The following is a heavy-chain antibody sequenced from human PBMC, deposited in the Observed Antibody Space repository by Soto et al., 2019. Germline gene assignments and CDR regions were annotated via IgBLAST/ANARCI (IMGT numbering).Heavy chain of an antibody. CDR2: ISSDGSTT. D-gene: IGHD6-13*01. CDR3: ASGRHSSSWYYFDY. Sequence: EVQLVESGGGLVQPGGSLRLSCAASGFTFSGYWMHWVRQAPGKGLVWVSRISSDGSTTTYADSVKGRFTISRDNAKNPLYLQMNSLRAEDTAVYYCASGRHSSSWYYFDYWGQGTMVTVSS. V-gene: IGHV3-74*01. J-gene: IGHJ4*02. CDR1: GFTFSGYW.